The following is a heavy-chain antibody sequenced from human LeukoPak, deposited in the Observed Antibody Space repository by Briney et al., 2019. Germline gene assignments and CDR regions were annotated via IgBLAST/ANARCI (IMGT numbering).Heavy chain of an antibody. CDR2: ISSSSSTI. CDR1: GFTFSSYS. Sequence: GGSLRLSCAASGFTFSSYSMNWVRQAPGKGLGWVSYISSSSSTIYHADSVKGRFTISRDNAKNSLYLQMNSLRAEDTAVYYCASLVVPAASTYYYYYMDVWGKGTTVTVSS. CDR3: ASLVVPAASTYYYYYMDV. V-gene: IGHV3-48*01. D-gene: IGHD2-2*01. J-gene: IGHJ6*03.